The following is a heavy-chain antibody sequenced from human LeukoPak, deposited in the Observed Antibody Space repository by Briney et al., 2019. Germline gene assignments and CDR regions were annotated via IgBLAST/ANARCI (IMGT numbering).Heavy chain of an antibody. CDR2: IRYGGSNK. CDR3: AKALDDILTGYTLPFFDY. J-gene: IGHJ4*02. V-gene: IGHV3-30*02. Sequence: SGGSLRLSCAASGFTFSSYGMHWVRQAPGKGLEWVAFIRYGGSNKYYADSVKGRFTISRDNSKNTLYLQMNSLRAEDTAVYYCAKALDDILTGYTLPFFDYWGQGTLVTVSS. D-gene: IGHD3-9*01. CDR1: GFTFSSYG.